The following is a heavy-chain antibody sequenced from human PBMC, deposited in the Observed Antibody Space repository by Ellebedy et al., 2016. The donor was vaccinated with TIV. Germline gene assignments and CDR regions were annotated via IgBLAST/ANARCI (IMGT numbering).Heavy chain of an antibody. CDR2: INPNSGGT. J-gene: IGHJ4*02. V-gene: IGHV1-2*04. Sequence: ASVKVSXKASGYTFTGYYMHWVRQAPEQGLEWMGWINPNSGGTNYAQKFQGWVTMTRDTSISTAYMELSRLRSDDTAVYYCARVTLFDYYFDYWGQGTLVTVSS. CDR3: ARVTLFDYYFDY. D-gene: IGHD2-21*01. CDR1: GYTFTGYY.